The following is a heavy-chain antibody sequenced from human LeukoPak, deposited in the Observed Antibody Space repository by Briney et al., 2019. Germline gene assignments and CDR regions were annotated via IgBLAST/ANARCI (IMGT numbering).Heavy chain of an antibody. Sequence: SETLSLTCAVSGYSISSGYYWGWIRQPPGKGLEWIGSIYHSGSTYYNPSLKSRVTISVDTSKNQFSLELSSVTAADTAVYYCARHGGLLWFGESVYYFDYWGQGTLVTVSS. CDR1: GYSISSGYY. V-gene: IGHV4-38-2*01. J-gene: IGHJ4*02. CDR3: ARHGGLLWFGESVYYFDY. D-gene: IGHD3-10*01. CDR2: IYHSGST.